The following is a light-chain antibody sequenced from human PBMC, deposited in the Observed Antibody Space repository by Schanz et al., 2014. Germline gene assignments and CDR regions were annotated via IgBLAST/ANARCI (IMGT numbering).Light chain of an antibody. V-gene: IGKV3-20*01. CDR2: GAS. CDR1: QSVDTAH. J-gene: IGKJ2*01. CDR3: QQYGSPVT. Sequence: EIVMTQSPATLSVSPGEGATLSCRASQSVDTAHFAWYQHKPGQAPRLLIYGASSRATGIPDRFSGSGSGTDFTLTISRLEPEDFAVYYCQQYGSPVTFGQGTKLEIK.